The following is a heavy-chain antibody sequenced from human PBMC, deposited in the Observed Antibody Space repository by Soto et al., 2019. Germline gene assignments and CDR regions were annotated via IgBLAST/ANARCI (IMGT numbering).Heavy chain of an antibody. V-gene: IGHV1-46*01. CDR3: ARGGGVRVAGSAAFDM. J-gene: IGHJ3*02. CDR2: INPATGAA. D-gene: IGHD6-19*01. CDR1: GYPVTAYY. Sequence: QLHLVQSGAVVKKPGASVTVSCSASGYPVTAYYMHWVRQAPGRGLEWMGGINPATGAAKYTQAFQGRVTMARDSATTTVLIELGGLTSEDTAVFYFARGGGVRVAGSAAFDMWGQGTLVTVSS.